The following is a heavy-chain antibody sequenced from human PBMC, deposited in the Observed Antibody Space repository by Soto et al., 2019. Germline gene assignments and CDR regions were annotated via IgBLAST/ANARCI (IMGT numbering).Heavy chain of an antibody. Sequence: QVQLVQSGAEVKKPGASVKVSCKASGYTFTSYDINWVRQATGEGLEWMGWMNPNSGNTGYAQKFQGRVTLTRNTSISTADIEVSSLRSEDTAVYYCARERAGRANDYWGQGTLVTVSS. V-gene: IGHV1-8*01. D-gene: IGHD6-19*01. CDR1: GYTFTSYD. CDR2: MNPNSGNT. CDR3: ARERAGRANDY. J-gene: IGHJ4*02.